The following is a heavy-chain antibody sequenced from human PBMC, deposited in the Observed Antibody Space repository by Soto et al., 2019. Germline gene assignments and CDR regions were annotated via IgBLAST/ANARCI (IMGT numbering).Heavy chain of an antibody. V-gene: IGHV2-5*02. CDR2: IFGDGDE. CDR1: GFSLSTGGVL. Sequence: QITLKESGPAVVKPTQTLTLTCTFSGFSLSTGGVLVGWVRHPPGEALEWLALIFGDGDERYSSSLTHRLTIAKDSSANHVVLRLANVDLVDSGTYYCVHGSYTRGQYDAFDVWGQGTLVTVSS. CDR3: VHGSYTRGQYDAFDV. J-gene: IGHJ3*01. D-gene: IGHD6-19*01.